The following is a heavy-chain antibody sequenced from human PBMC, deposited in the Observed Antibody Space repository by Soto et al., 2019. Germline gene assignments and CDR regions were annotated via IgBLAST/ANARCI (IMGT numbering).Heavy chain of an antibody. CDR2: ISGSGGST. CDR3: AKDPSSGSYWDH. D-gene: IGHD1-26*01. V-gene: IGHV3-23*01. CDR1: GFTFSIYA. Sequence: PGGSLRLSCAASGFTFSIYAMSWVRQAPGKGLEWVSSISGSGGSTYYADSVKGRFTISRDNSKNTLYLEMNSLRVEDTAVYYCAKDPSSGSYWDHWGQGTLVTVSS. J-gene: IGHJ4*02.